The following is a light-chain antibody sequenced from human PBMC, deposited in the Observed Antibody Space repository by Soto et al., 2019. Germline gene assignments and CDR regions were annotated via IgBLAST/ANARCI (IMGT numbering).Light chain of an antibody. Sequence: QSVLTQARSVSGSPGQSVTISCTGTSSDVGTYTYVSWYQQHPGKAPKLIIYDVIKRPSGVPDRFSGSKSGNTASLTISGLQAEDEADYYCCSYAGSYTHVFGTGTKV. CDR2: DVI. J-gene: IGLJ1*01. CDR3: CSYAGSYTHV. V-gene: IGLV2-11*01. CDR1: SSDVGTYTY.